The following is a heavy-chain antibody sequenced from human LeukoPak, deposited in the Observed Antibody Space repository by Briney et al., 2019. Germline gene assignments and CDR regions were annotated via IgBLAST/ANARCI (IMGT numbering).Heavy chain of an antibody. D-gene: IGHD6-6*01. J-gene: IGHJ4*02. CDR3: AKEYTPSSPLGELDS. Sequence: GGSLRLSCAVSGFNLNSYAMHWVRQAPGKGLECGAVIRHDEANSFYADSVQGRFTISRDTSKKLLYLQMNSLRVEDTAVYYCAKEYTPSSPLGELDSWGQGTLVTVSS. CDR1: GFNLNSYA. V-gene: IGHV3-30*02. CDR2: IRHDEANS.